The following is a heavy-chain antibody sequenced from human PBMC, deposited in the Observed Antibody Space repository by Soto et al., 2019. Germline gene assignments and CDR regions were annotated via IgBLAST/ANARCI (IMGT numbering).Heavy chain of an antibody. CDR1: GGSISSGGYY. D-gene: IGHD1-7*01. CDR2: IYYSGST. V-gene: IGHV4-31*03. CDR3: ARDLLKKTGTLDY. J-gene: IGHJ4*02. Sequence: LSLTCIVSGGSISSGGYYWSWIRQHPGKGLEWIGYIYYSGSTYYNPSLKSRVTISVDTSKNQFSLKLSSVTAADTAVYYCARDLLKKTGTLDYWGQGTLVTVSS.